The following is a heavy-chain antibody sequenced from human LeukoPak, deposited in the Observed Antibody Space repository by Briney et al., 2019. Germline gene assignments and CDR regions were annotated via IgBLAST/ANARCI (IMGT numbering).Heavy chain of an antibody. CDR2: INPNSGGT. CDR1: GFTFTGYY. CDR3: ARDNDSSGYYSPPGY. J-gene: IGHJ4*02. V-gene: IGHV1-2*06. Sequence: GASVKVSCKASGFTFTGYYMHWVRQAPGQGLEWMGRINPNSGGTNYAQKFEGRVTMTRDTSISTAYMELSSLRSEDTAVYYCARDNDSSGYYSPPGYWGQGTLVTVSS. D-gene: IGHD3-22*01.